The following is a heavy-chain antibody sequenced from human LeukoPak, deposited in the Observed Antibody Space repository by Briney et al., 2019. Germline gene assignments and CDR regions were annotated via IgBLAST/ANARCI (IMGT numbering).Heavy chain of an antibody. CDR2: IIPILGVV. CDR3: ARARLKYDSSGYLDY. D-gene: IGHD3-22*01. Sequence: SVKVSCKASGGTFSSYGLSWVRQAPGQGLAWMGRIIPILGVVNYAQKFQGKVTITADKSTSTAYMELSSLRSEDTAVYYCARARLKYDSSGYLDYWGQGTLVTVSS. J-gene: IGHJ4*02. V-gene: IGHV1-69*04. CDR1: GGTFSSYG.